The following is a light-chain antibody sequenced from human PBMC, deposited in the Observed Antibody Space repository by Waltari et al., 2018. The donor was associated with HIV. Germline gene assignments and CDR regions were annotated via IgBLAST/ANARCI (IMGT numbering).Light chain of an antibody. V-gene: IGKV3D-20*01. CDR3: QQYGSSPLT. J-gene: IGKJ4*01. CDR2: DSS. CDR1: QSVSRNY. Sequence: EIVLTQSPATLSLSPGERATLSCGASQSVSRNYLAWYQQKPGLAPRLLIYDSSSRATGIPDRFTGSGSGTDFTLTISRLEPEDFAMYYCQQYGSSPLTFGGGTKVEIK.